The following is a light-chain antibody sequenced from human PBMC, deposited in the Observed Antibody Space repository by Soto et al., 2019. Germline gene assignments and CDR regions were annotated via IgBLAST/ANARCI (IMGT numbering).Light chain of an antibody. J-gene: IGKJ4*01. CDR1: QTVGGNY. Sequence: EIVLTQSPGTLSLSPGERATLSCRASQTVGGNYLAWYQQQLRQPPRLLIYDASRRATGIPDRFSGDGSGTDFTLTISRLDPEDFAVYYCQQCATAPLTFGGGTTVEI. CDR3: QQCATAPLT. V-gene: IGKV3-20*01. CDR2: DAS.